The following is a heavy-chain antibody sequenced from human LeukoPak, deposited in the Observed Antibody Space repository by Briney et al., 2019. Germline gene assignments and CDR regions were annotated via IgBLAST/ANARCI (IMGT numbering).Heavy chain of an antibody. CDR1: GYTFTIYG. J-gene: IGHJ6*02. CDR3: AREEGSTSFGPYYYGMDV. D-gene: IGHD2-2*01. CDR2: ISAYNGNT. V-gene: IGHV1-18*01. Sequence: ASVKVSCKASGYTFTIYGISWVPQAPGQGLEWMGWISAYNGNTNYAQKLQGRVTMTTDTSTSTAYMELRSLRSDDTAVYYCAREEGSTSFGPYYYGMDVWGQGTTVTVSS.